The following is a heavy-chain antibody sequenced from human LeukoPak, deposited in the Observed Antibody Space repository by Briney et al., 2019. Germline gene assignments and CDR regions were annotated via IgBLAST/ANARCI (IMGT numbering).Heavy chain of an antibody. D-gene: IGHD3-22*01. V-gene: IGHV3-23*01. CDR2: ISGSGGST. CDR3: AKLKITMIVVVTDDAFDI. CDR1: GFTFSSYA. Sequence: GGSLRLSCAASGFTFSSYAMSWVRQAPGKGLEWVSAISGSGGSTYYADSVKGRFTISRGNSKNTLYLQMNSLRAEDTAVYYCAKLKITMIVVVTDDAFDIWGQGTMVTVSS. J-gene: IGHJ3*02.